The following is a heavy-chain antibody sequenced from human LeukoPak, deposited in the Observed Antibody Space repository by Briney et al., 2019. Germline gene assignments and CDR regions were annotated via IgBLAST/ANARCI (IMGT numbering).Heavy chain of an antibody. CDR2: ISYDGSNK. Sequence: PGGSLRLSCAASGFTFSSYAMHWVRQAPGKGLEWVAVISYDGSNKYYADSVKGRFTISRDNSKNTLYLQMNSLRAEDTAVYYCARDASGHDLPFDYWGQGTLVTVSS. V-gene: IGHV3-30-3*01. D-gene: IGHD6-25*01. CDR1: GFTFSSYA. CDR3: ARDASGHDLPFDY. J-gene: IGHJ4*02.